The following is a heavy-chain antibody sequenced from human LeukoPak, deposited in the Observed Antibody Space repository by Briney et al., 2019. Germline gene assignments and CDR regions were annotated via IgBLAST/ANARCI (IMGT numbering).Heavy chain of an antibody. CDR3: ARDYCSSTSCQNFNWFDP. CDR2: INPNSGGT. J-gene: IGHJ5*02. D-gene: IGHD2-2*01. CDR1: GYTFTGYY. Sequence: VASVKVSCKASGYTFTGYYMHWVRQAPGQGLEWMGWINPNSGGTNYAQKFQGRVTMTRDTSISTAYMELSRLRSDDTAVYYCARDYCSSTSCQNFNWFDPWGQGTLVTVSS. V-gene: IGHV1-2*02.